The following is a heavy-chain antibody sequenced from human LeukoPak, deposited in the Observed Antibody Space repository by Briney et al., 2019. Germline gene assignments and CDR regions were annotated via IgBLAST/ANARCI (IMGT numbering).Heavy chain of an antibody. Sequence: PGGSLRLSCAVSGFTFSSFGMHWVRQAPGKGLKWVAFIGYDGSNKHYADSVKGRFTISRVNSRDTLYLQMNSLRAEDTAVYYCAKDHVTFDNWGQGTLVTVSS. CDR1: GFTFSSFG. D-gene: IGHD2/OR15-2a*01. J-gene: IGHJ4*02. V-gene: IGHV3-30*02. CDR3: AKDHVTFDN. CDR2: IGYDGSNK.